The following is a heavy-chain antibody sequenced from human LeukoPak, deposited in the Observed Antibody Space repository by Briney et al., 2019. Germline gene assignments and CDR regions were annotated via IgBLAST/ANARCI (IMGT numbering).Heavy chain of an antibody. V-gene: IGHV3-30*04. J-gene: IGHJ4*02. D-gene: IGHD6-13*01. Sequence: GGSLRLSCAASGFTFSSYAMHWVRQAPGKGLEWVAIISYDGINKYYADSVKGRFTISRDNSKNTLYLQMNSLRAEDTAVYYCARDSDSWYFDYWGQGTLVTVSS. CDR3: ARDSDSWYFDY. CDR2: ISYDGINK. CDR1: GFTFSSYA.